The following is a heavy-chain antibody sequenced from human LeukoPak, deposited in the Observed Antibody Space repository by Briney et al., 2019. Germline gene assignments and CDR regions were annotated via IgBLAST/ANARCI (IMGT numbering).Heavy chain of an antibody. CDR3: ARALYYYYYYMDV. Sequence: SETLSLTCAVYGGSFSGYYWSWIRQPPGKGLEWIGEINHSGSTNYNPSLKSRVTISVDTSKNQFSLKLSSVTAADTAVYYCARALYYYYYYMDVSGKGTTVTVSS. CDR2: INHSGST. J-gene: IGHJ6*03. V-gene: IGHV4-34*01. CDR1: GGSFSGYY.